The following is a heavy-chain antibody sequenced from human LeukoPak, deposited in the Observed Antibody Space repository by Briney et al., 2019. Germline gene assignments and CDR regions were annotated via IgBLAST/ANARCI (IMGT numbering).Heavy chain of an antibody. J-gene: IGHJ3*02. CDR3: ARANYYDSSGYYYNAFDI. CDR2: FYYTGST. V-gene: IGHV4-39*02. D-gene: IGHD3-22*01. CDR1: GASISRNTYY. Sequence: PSKTLSLTCSVSGASISRNTYYWGWIRQSPGKGLEWIGTFYYTGSTYYNPSLKSRITISVDTSKNHFSLKLSSVTAADTAVYYCARANYYDSSGYYYNAFDIWGQGTMVTVSS.